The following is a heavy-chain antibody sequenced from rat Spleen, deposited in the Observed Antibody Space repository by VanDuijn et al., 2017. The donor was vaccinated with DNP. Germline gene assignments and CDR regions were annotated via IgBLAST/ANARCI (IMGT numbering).Heavy chain of an antibody. Sequence: EVQLVESGGGLVQPGRSMKLSCAASGFTFSNYDMAWVRQAPTKGLEWVASISYDGSSTYHRDSVKGRFTISRDNAKSTLYLQMDSLRSEDTATYDCTTGGVDYWGQGVMVTVSS. V-gene: IGHV5-20*01. CDR1: GFTFSNYD. CDR3: TTGGVDY. J-gene: IGHJ2*01. CDR2: ISYDGSST.